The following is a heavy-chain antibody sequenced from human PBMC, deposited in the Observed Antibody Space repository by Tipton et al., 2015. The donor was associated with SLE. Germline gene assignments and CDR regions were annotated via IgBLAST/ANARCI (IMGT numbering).Heavy chain of an antibody. J-gene: IGHJ3*02. Sequence: TLSLTCTVSGGSISSYYWSWIRQPPGKGLEWIGYIYYSGSTNYKPSLKSRVTISVDTSKNQFSLKLSSVTAADTAVYYCARGGYGDYSVLPAFDIWGQGTMVTVSS. D-gene: IGHD4-17*01. CDR2: IYYSGST. V-gene: IGHV4-59*01. CDR3: ARGGYGDYSVLPAFDI. CDR1: GGSISSYY.